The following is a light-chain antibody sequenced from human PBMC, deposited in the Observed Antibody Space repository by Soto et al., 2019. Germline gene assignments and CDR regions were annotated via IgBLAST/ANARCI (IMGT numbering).Light chain of an antibody. CDR1: QSINSY. CDR3: QQSYSTPRT. Sequence: DIQMTQSPSSLSASVGDRVTITCRASQSINSYLNWYQQKPGKAPKLLIYAASSLQSGDPTKFSGSGSGTDFTLTIISLQPEDFATYYCQQSYSTPRTFGQGTKVDIK. V-gene: IGKV1-39*01. J-gene: IGKJ1*01. CDR2: AAS.